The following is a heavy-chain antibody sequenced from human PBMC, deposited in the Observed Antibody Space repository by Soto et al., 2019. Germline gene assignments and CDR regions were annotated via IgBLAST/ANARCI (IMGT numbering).Heavy chain of an antibody. D-gene: IGHD2-21*02. J-gene: IGHJ4*02. CDR1: GGSISSTYYY. CDR3: ASLYCGGDCYLGQYYFDY. V-gene: IGHV4-39*01. CDR2: IHYSGST. Sequence: QLQMQESGPRLVKPLEALSLTCTVSGGSISSTYYYWDWIRQPPGKGLEWIGSIHYSGSTYYNPSLKSRVTISAATSKNQFSLKLTSVTAADTAVYFCASLYCGGDCYLGQYYFDYWGQGILVTVSS.